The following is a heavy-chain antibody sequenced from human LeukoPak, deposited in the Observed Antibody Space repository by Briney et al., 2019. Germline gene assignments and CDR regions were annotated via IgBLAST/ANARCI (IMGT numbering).Heavy chain of an antibody. Sequence: GGSLRLSCAASAFTFSDYYLSWIRQAPGKGLEGISYISSSGGTISYADSVKGRFTISRDNAQNSLFLQMNSLRAEDTAVYYCARLSLGAAIHRYYFDYWGQGTLVTVSS. J-gene: IGHJ4*02. CDR3: ARLSLGAAIHRYYFDY. CDR1: AFTFSDYY. V-gene: IGHV3-11*01. CDR2: ISSSGGTI. D-gene: IGHD3-16*01.